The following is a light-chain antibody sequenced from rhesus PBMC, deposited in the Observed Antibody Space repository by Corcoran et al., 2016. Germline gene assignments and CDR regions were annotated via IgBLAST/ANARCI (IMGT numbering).Light chain of an antibody. V-gene: IGKV1S9*01. CDR2: RAS. J-gene: IGKJ3*01. CDR3: QQGYSYPFT. CDR1: QSLSNY. Sequence: DIQMTQSPSSLSASVGDRVTITCQASQSLSNYLNWYQQKPGKIPKLLIYRASSLQIGIPSRFSGSGSGTDFTLTISSLQPEDFATYYCQQGYSYPFTFGPGTKLDIK.